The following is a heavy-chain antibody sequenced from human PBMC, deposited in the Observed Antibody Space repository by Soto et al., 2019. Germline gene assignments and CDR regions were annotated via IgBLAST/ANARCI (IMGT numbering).Heavy chain of an antibody. CDR1: GGSISGYY. CDR3: ARVRGGLDV. Sequence: SETLSLTCTVSGGSISGYYWSWIRQSPGKGLECIGYIYYSGSTNYNPSLKSRVTISVDTFKNQFSLSLSSVTAADTAVYYCARVRGGLDVWGQGTTVTVSS. CDR2: IYYSGST. V-gene: IGHV4-59*12. J-gene: IGHJ6*02.